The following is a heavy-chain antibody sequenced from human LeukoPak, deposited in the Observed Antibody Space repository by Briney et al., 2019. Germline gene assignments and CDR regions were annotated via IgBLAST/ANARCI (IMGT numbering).Heavy chain of an antibody. CDR2: ISGSGSGGRT. D-gene: IGHD3-10*01. J-gene: IGHJ5*02. CDR1: GFTFITYG. CDR3: VKEGSGSYSATPFPS. Sequence: PRRSLRLSWAAAGFTFITYGIGWVRQAAREWLELGSAISGSGSGGRTFYADSVKDRFTISRDNSKNTLCLQMNGLRAEDTALYYCVKEGSGSYSATPFPSWGQGTLVTVSS. V-gene: IGHV3-23*01.